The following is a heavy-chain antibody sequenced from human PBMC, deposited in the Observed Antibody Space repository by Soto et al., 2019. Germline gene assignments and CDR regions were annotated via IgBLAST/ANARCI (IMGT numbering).Heavy chain of an antibody. V-gene: IGHV3-30*18. Sequence: QVQLVESGGGVVQPGRSLRLSCAASGFTFSSYGMHWVRQAPGKGLEWVAVISYDGSNKYYADSVQGRFTISRDNSKNTLYLQMNSLRAEDTAVYYCAKDGDYYGSGSYYNPTYYYYGMDVWGQGTTVTVSS. CDR3: AKDGDYYGSGSYYNPTYYYYGMDV. CDR1: GFTFSSYG. CDR2: ISYDGSNK. D-gene: IGHD3-10*01. J-gene: IGHJ6*02.